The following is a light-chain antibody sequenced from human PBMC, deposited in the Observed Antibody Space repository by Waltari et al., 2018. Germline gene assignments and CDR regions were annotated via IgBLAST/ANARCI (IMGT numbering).Light chain of an antibody. CDR3: QHYLRVPGT. Sequence: EIVLTQSPGTLSLSLGERATVSCRTSQSVSTALAWYHQKPGQAPIRLIYGASTRATGIPDRFSGSGSGTDFSLTSSRLDPDDFAVYYGQHYLRVPGTFGQGTTVEI. CDR2: GAS. CDR1: QSVSTA. V-gene: IGKV3-20*01. J-gene: IGKJ1*01.